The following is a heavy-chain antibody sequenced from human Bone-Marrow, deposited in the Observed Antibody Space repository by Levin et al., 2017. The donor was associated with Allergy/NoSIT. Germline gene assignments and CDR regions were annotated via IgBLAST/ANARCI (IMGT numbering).Heavy chain of an antibody. J-gene: IGHJ4*02. Sequence: GGSLRLSCAASGFTFSSYGMHWVRQAPGKGLEWVAVIWYDGSNKYYADSVKGRFTISRDNSKNTLYLQMNSLRAEDTAVYYCARIGIAAAGIDYWGQGTLVTVSS. V-gene: IGHV3-33*01. CDR1: GFTFSSYG. CDR3: ARIGIAAAGIDY. CDR2: IWYDGSNK. D-gene: IGHD6-13*01.